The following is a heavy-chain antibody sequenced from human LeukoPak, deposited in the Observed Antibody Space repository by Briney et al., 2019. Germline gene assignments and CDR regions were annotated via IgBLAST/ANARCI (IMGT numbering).Heavy chain of an antibody. CDR1: GFTFSSYA. Sequence: GRSLRLSCAASGFTFSSYAMHWVRQAPGKGLEWVAVISYDGSNKYYADSVKGRFTISRDNSKNTLYLQMNSLRAEDTAVYYCARDGGYGDYRFDYWGQGTLVTVSS. J-gene: IGHJ4*02. CDR3: ARDGGYGDYRFDY. D-gene: IGHD4-17*01. V-gene: IGHV3-30-3*01. CDR2: ISYDGSNK.